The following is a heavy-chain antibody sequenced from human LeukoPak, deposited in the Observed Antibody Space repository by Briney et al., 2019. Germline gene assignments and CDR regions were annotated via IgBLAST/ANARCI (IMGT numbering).Heavy chain of an antibody. D-gene: IGHD3-10*01. V-gene: IGHV4-39*07. CDR3: ARDQYYYGSGSYYNEYNWFDP. J-gene: IGHJ5*02. Sequence: SETLSLTCTVSGGSISSSSYYWGWIRQPPGKGLEWIGSIYYSGSTYYNPSLKSRVTISLETSKNQFSLKLNSVTAADTAVYYCARDQYYYGSGSYYNEYNWFDPWGQGTLVTVSS. CDR2: IYYSGST. CDR1: GGSISSSSYY.